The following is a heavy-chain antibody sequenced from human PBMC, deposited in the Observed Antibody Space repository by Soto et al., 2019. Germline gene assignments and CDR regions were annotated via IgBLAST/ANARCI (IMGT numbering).Heavy chain of an antibody. D-gene: IGHD3-22*01. CDR2: IYYSGST. CDR3: ARDGNYYDSRGYTD. Sequence: SETLSLTCTVSGGSISSYYWSWIRQPPGKGLEWIGYIYYSGSTNYNPSLKSRVTISVDTSKNQFSLKLSSVTAADTAVYYCARDGNYYDSRGYTDWGQGTLVTVSS. V-gene: IGHV4-59*01. CDR1: GGSISSYY. J-gene: IGHJ4*02.